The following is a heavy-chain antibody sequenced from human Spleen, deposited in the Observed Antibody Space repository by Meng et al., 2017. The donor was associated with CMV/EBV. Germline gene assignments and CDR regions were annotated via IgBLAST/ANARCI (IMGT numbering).Heavy chain of an antibody. CDR3: ARVYDF. Sequence: GESLKISCAASGFTFSRYPLHWVRQAPGKGLEWMAVIAYDGGSKFYADSVKGRFTISRDNSKNTLYLQMGSLRGEDTAVYYCARVYDFWSQGTLVTVSS. J-gene: IGHJ4*02. V-gene: IGHV3-30*04. CDR1: GFTFSRYP. CDR2: IAYDGGSK. D-gene: IGHD3-3*01.